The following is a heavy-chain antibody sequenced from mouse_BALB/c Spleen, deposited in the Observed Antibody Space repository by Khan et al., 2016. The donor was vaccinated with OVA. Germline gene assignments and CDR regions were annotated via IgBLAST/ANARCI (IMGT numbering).Heavy chain of an antibody. D-gene: IGHD2-4*01. J-gene: IGHJ3*01. V-gene: IGHV2-2*02. CDR3: ARRGYDYGRGALFAY. Sequence: QVQLQQSGPGLVQPSQSLSITCTVSGFSLANYSVHWVRQSPGKGLEWLGVIWSAGSTDYNAAFMSRLTINKDNSRSHVFFKMNSLQPNDTAIYYGARRGYDYGRGALFAYWGQGTLVTVSA. CDR2: IWSAGST. CDR1: GFSLANYS.